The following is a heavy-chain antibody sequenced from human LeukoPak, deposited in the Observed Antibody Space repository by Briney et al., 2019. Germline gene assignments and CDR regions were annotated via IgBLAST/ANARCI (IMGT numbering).Heavy chain of an antibody. J-gene: IGHJ4*02. CDR3: AREGTGLYYFDY. CDR2: IIPIFGTA. D-gene: IGHD3/OR15-3a*01. Sequence: ASVKVSCKASGYTFTSYAMNWVRQAPGQGLEWMGGIIPIFGTANYAQKFQGRVTITTDESTSTAYMELSSLRSEDTAVYYCAREGTGLYYFDYWGQGTLVTVSS. CDR1: GYTFTSYA. V-gene: IGHV1-69*05.